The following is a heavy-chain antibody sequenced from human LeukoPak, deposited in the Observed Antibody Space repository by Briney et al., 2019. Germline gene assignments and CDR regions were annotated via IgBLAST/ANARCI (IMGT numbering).Heavy chain of an antibody. CDR1: GFTLSNYG. J-gene: IGHJ4*02. Sequence: PGGSLRLSCAASGFTLSNYGMHWVRQAPGKGLEWVAVISYDGSENYYADSVKGRFTISRDNSKHTLYLQMSSLRAEDTAIYYCAKQNYYGSFDYWGQGTLVTVSS. CDR3: AKQNYYGSFDY. D-gene: IGHD3-10*01. CDR2: ISYDGSEN. V-gene: IGHV3-30*18.